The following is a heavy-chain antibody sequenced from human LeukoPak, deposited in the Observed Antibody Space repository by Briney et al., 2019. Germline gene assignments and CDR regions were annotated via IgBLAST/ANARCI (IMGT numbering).Heavy chain of an antibody. CDR3: AKLPTVFGVADSFDI. D-gene: IGHD3-3*01. Sequence: PGGSLRLSCEASGITFSSYDLSWIRQAPGKGLEWISAISDRGKTEYSDSVKGRFTISRDNSENTLYLQMSSLRDEDTAVYYCAKLPTVFGVADSFDIWGQGTQVTVSS. J-gene: IGHJ3*02. CDR2: ISDRGKT. CDR1: GITFSSYD. V-gene: IGHV3-23*01.